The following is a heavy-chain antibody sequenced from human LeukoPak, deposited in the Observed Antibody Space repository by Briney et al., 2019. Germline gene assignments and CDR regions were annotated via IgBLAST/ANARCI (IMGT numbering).Heavy chain of an antibody. CDR3: TRAGALDSSGYCCMDV. J-gene: IGHJ6*03. Sequence: GGSLRLSCVGSGFSFSDYHMDWVRQGPGKGLEWVGRSRNKGKRYTTEYAASVKGRFTVPRDDSKNSLYLEMNSLKIEDTAVYYCTRAGALDSSGYCCMDVWGKGTTVTVSS. V-gene: IGHV3-72*01. D-gene: IGHD3-22*01. CDR1: GFSFSDYH. CDR2: SRNKGKRYTT.